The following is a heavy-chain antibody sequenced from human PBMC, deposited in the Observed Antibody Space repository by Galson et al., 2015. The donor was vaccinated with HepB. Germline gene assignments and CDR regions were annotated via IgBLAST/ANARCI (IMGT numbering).Heavy chain of an antibody. V-gene: IGHV3-21*01. J-gene: IGHJ4*02. D-gene: IGHD3-22*01. CDR3: AINPPYYYDSSGYKLWGR. CDR1: GFTFSSYS. CDR2: ISSSSSYI. Sequence: SLRLSCAASGFTFSSYSMNWVRQAPGKGLEWVSSISSSSSYIYYADSVKGRFTISRDNAKNSLYLQMNSLRAEDTAVYYCAINPPYYYDSSGYKLWGRWGQGTLVTVSS.